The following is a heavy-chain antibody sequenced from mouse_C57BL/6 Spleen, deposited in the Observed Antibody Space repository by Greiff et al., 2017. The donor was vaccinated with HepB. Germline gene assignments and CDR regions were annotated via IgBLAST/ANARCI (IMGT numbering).Heavy chain of an antibody. CDR3: AMKRHLEDYFDY. CDR1: GFTFSDYG. D-gene: IGHD3-1*01. V-gene: IGHV5-17*01. CDR2: ISSGSSTI. Sequence: EVHLVESGGGLVKPGGSLKLSCAASGFTFSDYGMHWVRQAPEQGLERVAYISSGSSTIYYADTVKGRFTISRDNAKNTLFLQMTSLRSEDTAMYYCAMKRHLEDYFDYWGQGTTLTVSS. J-gene: IGHJ2*01.